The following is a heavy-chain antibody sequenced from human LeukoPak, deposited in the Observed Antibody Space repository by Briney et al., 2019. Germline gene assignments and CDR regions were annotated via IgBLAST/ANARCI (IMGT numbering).Heavy chain of an antibody. CDR2: ISDSGGRT. CDR1: GVTLSNYG. CDR3: AKRGVVIRVILVGFHKEAYYFDS. J-gene: IGHJ4*02. D-gene: IGHD3-22*01. Sequence: GGSLRLSCAVSGVTLSNYGMSWVRQAPGKGLEWVAGISDSGGRTNYADSVKGRFTISRDNPKNTLYLQMNSLRVEDTAVYFCAKRGVVIRVILVGFHKEAYYFDSWGQGALVTVSS. V-gene: IGHV3-23*01.